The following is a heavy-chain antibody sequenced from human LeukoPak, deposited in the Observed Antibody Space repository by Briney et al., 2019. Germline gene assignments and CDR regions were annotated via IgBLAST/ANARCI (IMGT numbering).Heavy chain of an antibody. CDR3: AKEALRSGAFDI. Sequence: PGRSLRLSCAASGFTFDDYAMHWVRQAPGKGLEWVSGFSWNSGSIGYADSVKGRFTISRDNAKNSLYLQMNSLRAGDTALYYCAKEALRSGAFDIWGQGTMVTVSS. J-gene: IGHJ3*02. CDR2: FSWNSGSI. D-gene: IGHD3-10*01. CDR1: GFTFDDYA. V-gene: IGHV3-9*01.